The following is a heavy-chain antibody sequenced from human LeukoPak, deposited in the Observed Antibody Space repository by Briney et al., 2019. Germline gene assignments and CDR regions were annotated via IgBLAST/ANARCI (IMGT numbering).Heavy chain of an antibody. D-gene: IGHD1-26*01. J-gene: IGHJ4*02. CDR3: ARLVGATAFDY. V-gene: IGHV4-59*08. CDR1: GGSISSYY. CDR2: IYYSGST. Sequence: SETLSLTCTVSGGSISSYYWSWIRQPPGKGLEWIGYIYYSGSTNYNPSLKSRVTISVDTSKNQFSLKLSSVTAADTAVYYCARLVGATAFDYWGQGTLVAVSS.